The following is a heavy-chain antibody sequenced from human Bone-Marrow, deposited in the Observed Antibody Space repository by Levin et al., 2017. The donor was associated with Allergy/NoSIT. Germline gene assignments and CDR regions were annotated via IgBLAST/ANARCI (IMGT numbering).Heavy chain of an antibody. V-gene: IGHV4-61*01. CDR1: GTSINSGSNY. CDR2: IDYRGGT. J-gene: IGHJ6*03. CDR3: ARDLDYYYDMDV. Sequence: SQTLSLTCSVSGTSINSGSNYWSWIRQSPGKGLEWIGCIDYRGGTKYNPSLRSRVTISADTSKNQFSLSLTSVTAADTAVYYCARDLDYYYDMDVWGKGTTVTVSS.